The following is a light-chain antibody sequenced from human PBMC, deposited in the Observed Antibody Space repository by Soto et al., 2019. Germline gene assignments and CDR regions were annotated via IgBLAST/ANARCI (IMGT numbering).Light chain of an antibody. CDR3: QQYHSWPA. V-gene: IGKV3-15*01. CDR1: QSVFSS. J-gene: IGKJ1*01. Sequence: EIVMTQSPATLSVSPGERATLSRRVSQSVFSSLAWYQQRPGQAPRLLIYGSATRATGIPDRFGGRWSGTEFTLTISSLQSEDSAVYYCQQYHSWPAFGQGTQVDI. CDR2: GSA.